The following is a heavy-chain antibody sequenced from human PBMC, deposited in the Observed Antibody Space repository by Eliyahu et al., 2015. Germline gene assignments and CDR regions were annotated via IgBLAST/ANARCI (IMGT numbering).Heavy chain of an antibody. CDR2: IYXGGST. J-gene: IGHJ4*02. CDR3: ARGGQWELLGYFDY. Sequence: EVQLVESGGGLVQPGGSLRLSXAASXFTGSSXYMXWVRQXPGKGLEWVSVIYXGGSTYYADSVKGRFTISRDNSKNTLYLQMNSLRAEDTAVYYCARGGQWELLGYFDYWGQGTLVTVSS. CDR1: XFTGSSXY. V-gene: IGHV3-66*01. D-gene: IGHD1-26*01.